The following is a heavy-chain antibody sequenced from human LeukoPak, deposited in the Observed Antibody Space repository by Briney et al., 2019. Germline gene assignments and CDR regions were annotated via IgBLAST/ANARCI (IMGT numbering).Heavy chain of an antibody. CDR1: GGSISSYY. D-gene: IGHD6-13*01. CDR2: IYYSGST. J-gene: IGHJ4*02. CDR3: ARQGERYSSSWYGGRAYFDY. V-gene: IGHV4-59*08. Sequence: PSETLSLTCTVSGGSISSYYWSWIRQPPGKGLEWIGYIYYSGSTNYNPSLKSRVTISVDTSKNQFSLKLSSVTAADTAVYYCARQGERYSSSWYGGRAYFDYWGQGTLVTVSS.